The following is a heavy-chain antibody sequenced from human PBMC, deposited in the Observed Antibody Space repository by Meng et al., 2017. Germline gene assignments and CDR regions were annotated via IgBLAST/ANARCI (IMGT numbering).Heavy chain of an antibody. CDR3: ARVGYCSSTSCHQIDY. J-gene: IGHJ4*02. CDR2: ISAYNGNT. D-gene: IGHD2-2*01. Sequence: SGTEGKKPGASVKVTCKASGYTFTSNCISWVRQAPGQGLEWMGWISAYNGNTNYAQKLQGRVTMTTDTSTSTAYMELRSLRSDDTAVYYCARVGYCSSTSCHQIDYWGQGTLVTVSS. V-gene: IGHV1-18*01. CDR1: GYTFTSNC.